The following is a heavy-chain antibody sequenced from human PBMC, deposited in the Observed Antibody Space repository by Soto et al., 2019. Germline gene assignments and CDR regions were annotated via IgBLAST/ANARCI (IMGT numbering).Heavy chain of an antibody. CDR3: ARDSIAARRGFGYYYGMDV. V-gene: IGHV4-59*01. J-gene: IGHJ6*02. CDR1: GGSIRSYD. Sequence: WETRAVTCAVCGGSIRSYDWGWIREAPWKGLEWIGYIYYSGSTNYNPSLKSRVTISVDTSKNQFSLKLSSVTAADTAVYYCARDSIAARRGFGYYYGMDVWGQGTTVT. CDR2: IYYSGST. D-gene: IGHD6-6*01.